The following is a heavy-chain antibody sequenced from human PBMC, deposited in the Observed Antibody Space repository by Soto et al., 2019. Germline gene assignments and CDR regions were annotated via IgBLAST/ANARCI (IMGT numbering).Heavy chain of an antibody. D-gene: IGHD3-3*01. CDR3: ARGDRVADS. J-gene: IGHJ4*02. Sequence: QVQLMESGGGLVKPGGSLRLSCVASGFTFNGYYMSWIRQAPGKGPEWVSYISSSSSDINYADSVKGRFTTSRDNAKNSLHLQMNSLRAEDTAVYYCARGDRVADSWGQGTLVTVSS. V-gene: IGHV3-11*05. CDR2: ISSSSSDI. CDR1: GFTFNGYY.